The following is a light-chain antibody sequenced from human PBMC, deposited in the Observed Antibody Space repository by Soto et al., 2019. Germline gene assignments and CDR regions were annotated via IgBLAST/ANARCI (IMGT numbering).Light chain of an antibody. CDR2: DTS. V-gene: IGKV3-20*01. CDR3: QQCCWSPS. CDR1: QSVSSSY. J-gene: IGKJ1*01. Sequence: EIVLTQSPGTLSLSPGERATLSCRASQSVSSSYLAWYQQKPGQAPRLLIYDTSSRATGIPDRFSGSGSGTDFTLGISRPEAEDFSVDYCQQCCWSPSFGQGTKVELK.